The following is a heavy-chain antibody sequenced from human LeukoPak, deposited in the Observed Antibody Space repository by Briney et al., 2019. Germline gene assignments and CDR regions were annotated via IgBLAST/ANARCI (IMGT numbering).Heavy chain of an antibody. Sequence: PGGSLRLSCAASGFTFSSYAMHWVRQAPGKGLEWVAVISYDGSNKYYADSVKGRFTISRDNSKNTLYLQMNSLRAEDTAVYYCARDYPKYDYVWGSYRLGGQGTLVTVSS. V-gene: IGHV3-30*04. CDR2: ISYDGSNK. D-gene: IGHD3-16*02. CDR1: GFTFSSYA. J-gene: IGHJ4*02. CDR3: ARDYPKYDYVWGSYRL.